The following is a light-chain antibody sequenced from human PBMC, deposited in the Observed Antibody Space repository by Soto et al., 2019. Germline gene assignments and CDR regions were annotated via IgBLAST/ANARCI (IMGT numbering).Light chain of an antibody. CDR3: QQCGSSST. J-gene: IGKJ5*01. CDR1: QTFSNSF. CDR2: GAS. V-gene: IGKV3-20*01. Sequence: EIVLTHCPGTLSLSPGERATLSCRASQTFSNSFLSWFQQIPGQAPRLLIYGASMRATGIPDRFSGSGSGTDFTLTISRLEPEDFAVYYCQQCGSSSTFGQGTRLEIK.